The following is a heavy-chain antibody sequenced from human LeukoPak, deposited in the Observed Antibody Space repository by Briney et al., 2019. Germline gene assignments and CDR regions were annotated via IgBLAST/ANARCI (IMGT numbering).Heavy chain of an antibody. CDR3: ARGWRLERRFYFDY. V-gene: IGHV4-59*11. J-gene: IGHJ4*02. CDR1: GGSISSHY. Sequence: SETLSLTCTVSGGSISSHYWSWIRQPPGKGLEWIGYIYYSGSTNYNPSLKSRVTISVDTSKNQFSLKLSSVTAADTAVYYCARGWRLERRFYFDYWGQGTLVTVSS. D-gene: IGHD1-1*01. CDR2: IYYSGST.